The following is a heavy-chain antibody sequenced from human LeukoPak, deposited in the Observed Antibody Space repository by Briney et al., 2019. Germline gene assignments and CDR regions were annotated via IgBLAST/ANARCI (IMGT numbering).Heavy chain of an antibody. Sequence: GASVKVSCRAPGYTFSGQFMHWVRQAPGQGLEWMGWINPDSGDINYAQKFQGRVTMTRDTSVSSVYMEVTRLRPVDTAVYCCARDPSHYGGNPFGWYFDLWGRGTLVTVSS. D-gene: IGHD4-23*01. CDR3: ARDPSHYGGNPFGWYFDL. J-gene: IGHJ2*01. CDR1: GYTFSGQF. V-gene: IGHV1-2*02. CDR2: INPDSGDI.